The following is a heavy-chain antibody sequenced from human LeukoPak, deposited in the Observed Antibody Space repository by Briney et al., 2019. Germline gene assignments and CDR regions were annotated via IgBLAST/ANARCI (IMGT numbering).Heavy chain of an antibody. CDR3: ARVGRNYFDY. Sequence: RPGGSLRLSCAASGFIVSSNYMNWVRQAPGKGLEWVAVIYNSGATYYADSVKGRFTISRDNSKNTLFLQMSSLRAEDTAVYYCARVGRNYFDYWGQGTLVTVSS. CDR1: GFIVSSNY. J-gene: IGHJ4*02. D-gene: IGHD3-10*01. CDR2: IYNSGAT. V-gene: IGHV3-53*01.